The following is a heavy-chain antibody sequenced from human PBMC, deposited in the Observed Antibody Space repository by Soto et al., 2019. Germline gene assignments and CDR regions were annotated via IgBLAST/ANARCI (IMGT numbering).Heavy chain of an antibody. V-gene: IGHV4-30-4*08. J-gene: IGHJ5*01. CDR2: IFNSGST. D-gene: IGHD3-22*01. CDR3: ARGGHYYDSSGSIDS. CDR1: GGSISSGGYY. Sequence: SSWTLSLTCSVSGGSISSGGYYWSLILQPPGKGLEWVGYIFNSGSTFYNPSLRIRVTISIDASKNQFSLKLSSMTAADTAMYYCARGGHYYDSSGSIDSWGQGTLVTVSS.